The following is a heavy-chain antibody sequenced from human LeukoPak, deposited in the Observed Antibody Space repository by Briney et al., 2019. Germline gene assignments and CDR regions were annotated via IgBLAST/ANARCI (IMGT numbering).Heavy chain of an antibody. CDR2: ISSSSSYI. CDR1: EFTFNSYA. V-gene: IGHV3-21*01. J-gene: IGHJ4*02. D-gene: IGHD3-3*01. CDR3: ARDGGFGY. Sequence: GGSLRLSCAASEFTFNSYAMIWVRQAPGKGLEWVSSISSSSSYIYYADSVKCRFTISRDNAKNSLYLQMNSLRAEDTAVYYCARDGGFGYWGQGTLVTVSS.